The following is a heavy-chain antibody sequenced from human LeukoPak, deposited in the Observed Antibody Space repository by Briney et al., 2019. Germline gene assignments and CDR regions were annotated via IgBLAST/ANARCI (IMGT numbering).Heavy chain of an antibody. D-gene: IGHD3-22*01. CDR2: IYSGGSK. CDR3: ARGTYYYDSSGYYYPFDY. CDR1: GFTVSSNY. Sequence: GGSLRLSCAASGFTVSSNYMSWVRQAPGKGLEWVSVIYSGGSKYYADSVKGRFTISRDNSKNTLYLQMNSLRAEDTAVYYCARGTYYYDSSGYYYPFDYWGQGTLVTVSS. V-gene: IGHV3-53*05. J-gene: IGHJ4*02.